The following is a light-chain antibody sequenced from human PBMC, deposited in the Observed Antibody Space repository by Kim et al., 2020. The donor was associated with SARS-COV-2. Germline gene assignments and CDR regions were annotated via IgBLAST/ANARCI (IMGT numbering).Light chain of an antibody. CDR3: QQFYGFPIT. Sequence: SVGDRVTITCRASQAITTYLAWYPQEAPGIAPKLLIYAASTLPRGVPSRFSGGGSGTDFTLTISSLQPEDFGTYYCQQFYGFPITFGQGTRLEIK. CDR2: AAS. J-gene: IGKJ5*01. CDR1: QAITTY. V-gene: IGKV1-9*01.